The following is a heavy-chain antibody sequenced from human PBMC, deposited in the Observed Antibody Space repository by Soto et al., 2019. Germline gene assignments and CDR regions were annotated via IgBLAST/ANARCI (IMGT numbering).Heavy chain of an antibody. CDR2: ISYSGST. Sequence: SETLSLTCTVSGGSVISYCWSWIRQPPGKGLEWIGYISYSGSTKYNPSLRGRVTMSLDTSKNHFSLKLSSVTAADTAVYYCAIRNGSGSYYKAPDAFDIWGQGTIVTVSS. V-gene: IGHV4-59*08. D-gene: IGHD3-10*01. J-gene: IGHJ3*02. CDR1: GGSVISYC. CDR3: AIRNGSGSYYKAPDAFDI.